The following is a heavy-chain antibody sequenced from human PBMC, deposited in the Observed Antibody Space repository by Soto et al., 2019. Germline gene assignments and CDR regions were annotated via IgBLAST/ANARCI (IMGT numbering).Heavy chain of an antibody. Sequence: SSETLSLTCTVSGGSITSGDSYWTWIRQHPGKGLEWIAYIYYSATTAYNPSLRNRVSISLDTSNNHFSLTVNSVTAADTAVYYCAREGYNYNGMDVWGPGTTVTVS. V-gene: IGHV4-31*03. J-gene: IGHJ6*02. CDR1: GGSITSGDSY. CDR2: IYYSATT. CDR3: AREGYNYNGMDV.